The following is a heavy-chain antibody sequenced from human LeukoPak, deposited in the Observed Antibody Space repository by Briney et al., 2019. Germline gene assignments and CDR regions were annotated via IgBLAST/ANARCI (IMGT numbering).Heavy chain of an antibody. CDR1: GYTFTDYY. D-gene: IGHD4-17*01. CDR3: ATGNPPDRDSTVTTSQS. CDR2: VDPEDGET. Sequence: GASVKVSCKASGYTFTDYYMHWVQQAPGKGLEWMGRVDPEDGETIYAEKFQGRVTITADTSTDTAYMELSSLRSEDTAVYYCATGNPPDRDSTVTTSQSWGQGTLVTVSS. V-gene: IGHV1-69-2*01. J-gene: IGHJ5*02.